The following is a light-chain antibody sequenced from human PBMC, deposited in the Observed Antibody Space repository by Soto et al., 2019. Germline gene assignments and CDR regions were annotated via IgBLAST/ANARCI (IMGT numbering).Light chain of an antibody. CDR1: QDMKNY. V-gene: IGKV1-33*01. J-gene: IGKJ4*01. CDR3: QQSDHVPF. CDR2: DAS. Sequence: DLQMTQSPSSLSASVGDRVTITCRASQDMKNYLNWYQHKPGKAPKLLIYDASFLETGVPPRFSGSGSVTDFTFTITSLQPDDIVTYYCQQSDHVPFFGGGTKVEIK.